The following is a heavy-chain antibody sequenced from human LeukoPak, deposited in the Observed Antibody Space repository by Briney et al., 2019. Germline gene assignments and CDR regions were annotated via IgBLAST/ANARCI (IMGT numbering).Heavy chain of an antibody. CDR2: INWNGGGT. D-gene: IGHD3-10*01. J-gene: IGHJ3*02. CDR3: ARDRYGSGDYAFDI. CDR1: GFSFDDYG. Sequence: GGSLRLSCAASGFSFDDYGMSWVRHAPGKGLEWVSGINWNGGGTGYADSVKGRFTISRDNAKNSLYLQINSLRDEDTALYYCARDRYGSGDYAFDIWGQGTMVTVSS. V-gene: IGHV3-20*04.